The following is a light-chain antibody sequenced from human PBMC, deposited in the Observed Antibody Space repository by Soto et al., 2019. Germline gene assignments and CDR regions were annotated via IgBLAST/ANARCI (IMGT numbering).Light chain of an antibody. CDR1: QNIVSW. CDR2: DAS. V-gene: IGKV1-5*01. CDR3: QQYSSFPYT. J-gene: IGKJ2*01. Sequence: DLQMTQSPSTLSASVGDRVTITCRASQNIVSWLAWYQQKPGKAPKLLIYDASSWQSGVPSRFSGSGSGTEFTLTISSLQPDDFATYYCQQYSSFPYTFGQGTKLEIK.